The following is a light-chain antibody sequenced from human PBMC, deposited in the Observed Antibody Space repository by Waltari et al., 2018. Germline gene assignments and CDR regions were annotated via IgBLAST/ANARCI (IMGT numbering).Light chain of an antibody. CDR1: SDDVCGSNY. J-gene: IGLJ1*01. V-gene: IGLV2-11*02. CDR2: DVS. CDR3: CSYAGSYTFV. Sequence: QSALTQPRSVPGPPAQTVSITCAGTSDDVCGSNYVSWYQQHPDKAPKLMIYDVSKRPSGVPDRFSGSKSGNTASLTISGLQAEDEADYYCCSYAGSYTFVFGTGTKVTVL.